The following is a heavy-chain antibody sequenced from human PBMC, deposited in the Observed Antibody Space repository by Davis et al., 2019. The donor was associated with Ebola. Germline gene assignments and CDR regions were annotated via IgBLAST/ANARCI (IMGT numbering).Heavy chain of an antibody. CDR1: GYTLSFYG. CDR2: ISPYKGET. Sequence: ASVKVSCKASGYTLSFYGLTWVRQAPGQGLEWMGWISPYKGETKYAQKFQGRVTMTTETSTSTSWMELRSLRSNDTAVYFCARDGGSEFDYWGQGTLVTVSS. J-gene: IGHJ4*02. CDR3: ARDGGSEFDY. D-gene: IGHD3-16*01. V-gene: IGHV1-18*01.